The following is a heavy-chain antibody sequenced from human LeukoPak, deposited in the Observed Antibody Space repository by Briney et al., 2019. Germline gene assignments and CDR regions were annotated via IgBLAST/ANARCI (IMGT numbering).Heavy chain of an antibody. D-gene: IGHD3-16*02. CDR1: GLSTSGQW. CDR3: GYTNNFYH. Sequence: PGGSLRLSCVASGLSTSGQWMNWVRQAPGQGLEWVANIKHDGSEEYYVDSVKGRFTVSRDDGRNSVSLQMNSVRAEDTAVYYCGYTNNFYHWGQGTLVVVSS. J-gene: IGHJ4*02. CDR2: IKHDGSEE. V-gene: IGHV3-7*01.